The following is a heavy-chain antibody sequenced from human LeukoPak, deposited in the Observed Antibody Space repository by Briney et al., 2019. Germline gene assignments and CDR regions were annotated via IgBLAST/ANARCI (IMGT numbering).Heavy chain of an antibody. D-gene: IGHD6-13*01. J-gene: IGHJ4*02. CDR2: ISGSDSP. V-gene: IGHV3-23*01. CDR1: GFTFSTYA. CDR3: AKGGITAAGSPPYFFDY. Sequence: GSLRLSGTPSGFTFSTYAMSWVRQAPGKGLEWVSAISGSDSPYYADSVKGRFTISRDNSKNTLYLQMNSLRAEDTAVYYCAKGGITAAGSPPYFFDYWGQGTLVTVSS.